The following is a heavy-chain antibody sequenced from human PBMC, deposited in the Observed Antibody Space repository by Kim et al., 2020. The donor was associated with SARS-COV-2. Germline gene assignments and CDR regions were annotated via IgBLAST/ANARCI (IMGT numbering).Heavy chain of an antibody. CDR2: IYYSGST. D-gene: IGHD1-1*01. CDR1: GGSISSYY. Sequence: SETLSLTCTVSGGSISSYYWSWIRQPPGKGLEWVGYIYYSGSTNYNPSLKSRVTISVDTSKNQFSLKLSSVTAADTAVYYCAMSGLEHTLDYWGQGTLVPVSS. J-gene: IGHJ4*02. CDR3: AMSGLEHTLDY. V-gene: IGHV4-59*01.